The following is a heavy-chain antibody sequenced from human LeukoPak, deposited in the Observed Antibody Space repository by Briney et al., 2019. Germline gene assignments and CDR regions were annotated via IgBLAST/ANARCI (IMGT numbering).Heavy chain of an antibody. CDR1: GYSFTSYW. J-gene: IGHJ4*02. CDR3: ARLVSRPIALADKLPDC. V-gene: IGHV5-51*01. D-gene: IGHD6-19*01. Sequence: HGESLKISCEGSGYSFTSYWIGWVRQMPGKGLEWMGIIYPGDSDTRYSPSFQGQVTISADKSTSTAYLQWSSLKASDTAIYYCARLVSRPIALADKLPDCWGQGTLVTVSS. CDR2: IYPGDSDT.